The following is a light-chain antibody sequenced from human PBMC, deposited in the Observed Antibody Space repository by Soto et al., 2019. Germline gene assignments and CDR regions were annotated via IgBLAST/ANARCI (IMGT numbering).Light chain of an antibody. CDR3: QQGYSFPVT. Sequence: DIQLTQSPFFLSASVGDRVTISCRASQAIYSYLAWYQQKPGKAPKLLIFGASKLQSGVPSRFSGSGSGTEFTLTISSLQPEDFATYYCQQGYSFPVTFGGGTKVEIK. J-gene: IGKJ4*01. CDR2: GAS. CDR1: QAIYSY. V-gene: IGKV1-9*01.